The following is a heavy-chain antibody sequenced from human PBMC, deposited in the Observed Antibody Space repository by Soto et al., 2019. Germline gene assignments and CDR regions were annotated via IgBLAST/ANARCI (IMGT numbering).Heavy chain of an antibody. CDR2: ISAYNGNT. V-gene: IGHV1-18*04. J-gene: IGHJ4*02. CDR3: ARHYDSTGYNFDY. Sequence: QIQLVQSGAEVKKPGASVKVSCKASGYTFTNYGFSWVRQAPGQGLEWMGWISAYNGNTNYAHKLQGRVTMTTDTPPTTAYMELRSLRSDDTAVYYCARHYDSTGYNFDYWGQGTLVTVSS. D-gene: IGHD3-22*01. CDR1: GYTFTNYG.